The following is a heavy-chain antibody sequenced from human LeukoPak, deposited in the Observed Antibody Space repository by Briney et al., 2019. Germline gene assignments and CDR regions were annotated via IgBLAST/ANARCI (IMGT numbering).Heavy chain of an antibody. J-gene: IGHJ4*02. V-gene: IGHV3-49*03. CDR2: IRSKAYGGTT. CDR1: GFTFGDYA. CDR3: TRSYYYDSSGTAGY. Sequence: GGSLRLSCTASGFTFGDYAMSWFRQAPGKGLEWVGFIRSKAYGGTTECAASVKGRFTISRDDSKSIAYLQMNSLKTEDTAVYYCTRSYYYDSSGTAGYWGQGTLVTVSS. D-gene: IGHD3-22*01.